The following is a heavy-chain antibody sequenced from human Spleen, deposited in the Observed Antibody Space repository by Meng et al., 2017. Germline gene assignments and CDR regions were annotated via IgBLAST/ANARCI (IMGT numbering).Heavy chain of an antibody. CDR3: ARGSTYGSGSFYRVDY. J-gene: IGHJ4*02. CDR2: IWYDGSNK. D-gene: IGHD3-10*01. CDR1: GFTFSSYE. V-gene: IGHV3-33*08. Sequence: GESLKISCAASGFTFSSYEMNWVRQAPGKGLEWVAVIWYDGSNKYYADSVKGRFTISRDNSKNTLYLQMNSLRAEDTAVYYCARGSTYGSGSFYRVDYWGQGTLVTVSS.